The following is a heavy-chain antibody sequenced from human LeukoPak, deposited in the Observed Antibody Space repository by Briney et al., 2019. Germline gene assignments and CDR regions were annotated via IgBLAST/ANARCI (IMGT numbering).Heavy chain of an antibody. D-gene: IGHD6-13*01. CDR1: GFTFSSYA. Sequence: GGSLRLSCAASGFTFSSYAMHWVRQAPGKGLEWVAVISYDGSNKYYADSVKGRFTISRDNSKNTLYLQMNSLRAEDTAVYYCASPGCSSSGDWYFDLWGRGTLVTVSS. J-gene: IGHJ2*01. V-gene: IGHV3-30-3*01. CDR3: ASPGCSSSGDWYFDL. CDR2: ISYDGSNK.